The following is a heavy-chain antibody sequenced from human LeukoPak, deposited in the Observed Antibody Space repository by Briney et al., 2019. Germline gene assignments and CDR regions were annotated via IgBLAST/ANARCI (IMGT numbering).Heavy chain of an antibody. CDR2: IYYSGST. J-gene: IGHJ5*02. D-gene: IGHD3-22*01. CDR1: GGSISSRSYY. CDR3: ARYYYDRGGAWFDP. Sequence: TPSETLSLTCTVSGGSISSRSYYWGWIRQPPGKGLEWIGSIYYSGSTYYNPSLKSRVTISVDTSKNQFSLKLSSVTAADTAVYYCARYYYDRGGAWFDPWSQGTLVTVSS. V-gene: IGHV4-39*07.